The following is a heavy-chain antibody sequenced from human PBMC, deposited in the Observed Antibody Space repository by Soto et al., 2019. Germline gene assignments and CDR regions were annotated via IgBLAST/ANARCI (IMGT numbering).Heavy chain of an antibody. CDR2: ISGSGGST. J-gene: IGHJ4*02. CDR3: AKDGHDSSGYYYEHDY. Sequence: GGSLRLSCAASGFTFSSYAMSWVRQAPGKGLEWVSAISGSGGSTYYADSVKGRFTISRDNSKNTLYLQMNSLRAEDTAVYYCAKDGHDSSGYYYEHDYWGQGTLVTV. D-gene: IGHD3-22*01. V-gene: IGHV3-23*01. CDR1: GFTFSSYA.